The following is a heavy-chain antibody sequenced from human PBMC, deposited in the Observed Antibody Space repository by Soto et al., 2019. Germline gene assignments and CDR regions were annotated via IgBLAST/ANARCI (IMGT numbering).Heavy chain of an antibody. CDR2: IYYIGST. J-gene: IGHJ4*02. CDR1: GGSVSSGSYY. V-gene: IGHV4-61*01. Sequence: QVQLQESGPGLVKPSETLSLTCTVSGGSVSSGSYYWSWIRQPPGKGLEWIGYIYYIGSTNYNPSLKSRGTIPVDTSKNQFSLMLSSVTAAGRAVYYCSRYGTAVAGRGIDYWGQGTLVTVSS. D-gene: IGHD6-19*01. CDR3: SRYGTAVAGRGIDY.